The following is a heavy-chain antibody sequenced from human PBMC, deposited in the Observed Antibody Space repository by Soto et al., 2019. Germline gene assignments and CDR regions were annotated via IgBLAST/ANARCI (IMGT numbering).Heavy chain of an antibody. D-gene: IGHD3-10*01. CDR2: ISTNSGDP. Sequence: QVQLVQSGFEVKKPGASVKVSCKASGYTFSTYGISWIRQAPGEGLEWMGWISTNSGDPNYAQKFQGRVTMTADTSTSTAYMELRSLRSDDTAVYYWGRGGLGELLFDCWGQGTLVTVSS. V-gene: IGHV1-18*01. CDR3: GRGGLGELLFDC. CDR1: GYTFSTYG. J-gene: IGHJ4*02.